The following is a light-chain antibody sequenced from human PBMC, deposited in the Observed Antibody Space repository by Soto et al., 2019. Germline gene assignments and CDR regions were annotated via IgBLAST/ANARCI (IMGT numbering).Light chain of an antibody. Sequence: EIVLTQSPATLSLSPCERATLSSRASQSISHFLAWYQQRPGQAPRLLIYDASNRATGIPTRFSGSGSETDFTLTISSLEPEDFAVYYCQQRSTWPPITFGQGTRLEIK. CDR1: QSISHF. CDR3: QQRSTWPPIT. J-gene: IGKJ5*01. V-gene: IGKV3-11*01. CDR2: DAS.